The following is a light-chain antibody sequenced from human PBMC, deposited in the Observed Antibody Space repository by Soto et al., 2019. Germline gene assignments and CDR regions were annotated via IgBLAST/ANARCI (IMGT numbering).Light chain of an antibody. CDR3: LHRNNWAWT. J-gene: IGKJ1*01. V-gene: IGKV3D-20*02. CDR2: GAS. CDR1: QSVSSSY. Sequence: EIGSTHYPVTLSLSPGERATLSCRASQSVSSSYLAWYQQKPGQAPRLLIYGASNRATGIPARFSGSGSGTDFTLTISSLEPEDFAVYYCLHRNNWAWTFGHGTKVDIK.